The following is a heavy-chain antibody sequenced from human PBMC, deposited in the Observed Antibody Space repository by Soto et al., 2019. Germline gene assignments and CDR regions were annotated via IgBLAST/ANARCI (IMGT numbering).Heavy chain of an antibody. CDR1: GFTFSSYA. V-gene: IGHV1-69*01. J-gene: IGHJ6*02. Sequence: VQLVESGGGLVKPGGSLRLSCAASGFTFSSYAISWVRQAPGQGLEWMGGIIPIFGTANYAQKFQGRVTITADESTSTAYMELSSLRSEDTAVYYCARGDGVRGPMGAVNYYYGMDVWGQGTTVTVSS. CDR3: ARGDGVRGPMGAVNYYYGMDV. CDR2: IIPIFGTA. D-gene: IGHD3-10*01.